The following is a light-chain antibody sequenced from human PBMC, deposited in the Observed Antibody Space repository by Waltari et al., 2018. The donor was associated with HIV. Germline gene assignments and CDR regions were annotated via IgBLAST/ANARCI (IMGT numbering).Light chain of an antibody. CDR3: ATWNDSLSGYV. V-gene: IGLV1-47*01. Sequence: QSVLTQPPSASGTPGQRVTISCSGSSSNIGRNYVYWYQQLPGTAPKLLIYRNNRRPSGVHTRYAGSKSGTSASVAIRGLRSEDEADYYCATWNDSLSGYVFGTGTKVTV. CDR1: SSNIGRNY. CDR2: RNN. J-gene: IGLJ1*01.